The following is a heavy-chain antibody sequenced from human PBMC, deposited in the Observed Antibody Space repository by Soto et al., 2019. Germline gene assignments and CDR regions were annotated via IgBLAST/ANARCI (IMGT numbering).Heavy chain of an antibody. Sequence: PGGSLRLSCVASGVTLSDYYWGWMRQAPGKGREWVAYMSVDGDNIHHADPVKGRFTISKDNAKNSLFLQMTDLRVEDTDVYYCAKDAGDYESSGYYYFDYWGQGTVVTVSS. V-gene: IGHV3-11*01. CDR1: GVTLSDYY. CDR3: AKDAGDYESSGYYYFDY. J-gene: IGHJ4*02. D-gene: IGHD3-22*01. CDR2: MSVDGDNI.